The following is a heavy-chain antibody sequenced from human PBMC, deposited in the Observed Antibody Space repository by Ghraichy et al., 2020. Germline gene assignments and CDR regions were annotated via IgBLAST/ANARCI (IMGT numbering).Heavy chain of an antibody. Sequence: GGSLRLSCAASGFTFSSYWMSWVRQSPGKGLEWVANIKQDGSEKYYVDSVKGRFTISRDNAKNSLYLQMNSLRAEDTAVYYCAREAKYYDILTGYYRPYGMDVWGQGTTVTVSS. V-gene: IGHV3-7*01. CDR1: GFTFSSYW. CDR3: AREAKYYDILTGYYRPYGMDV. J-gene: IGHJ6*02. D-gene: IGHD3-9*01. CDR2: IKQDGSEK.